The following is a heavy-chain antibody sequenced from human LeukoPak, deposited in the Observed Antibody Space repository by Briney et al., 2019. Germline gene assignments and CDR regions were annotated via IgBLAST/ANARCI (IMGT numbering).Heavy chain of an antibody. D-gene: IGHD5-12*01. CDR2: ISGSGVGGNT. CDR1: GFTFSDYY. V-gene: IGHV3-23*01. CDR3: AERISAYGYHFDY. J-gene: IGHJ4*02. Sequence: GGSLRLSCAASGFTFSDYYMSWIRQAPGKGLEWVSGISGSGVGGNTFYADSVKGRFTISRDDSKNTLYLQMNSLRAEDTAVYYCAERISAYGYHFDYWGQRTLVTVSS.